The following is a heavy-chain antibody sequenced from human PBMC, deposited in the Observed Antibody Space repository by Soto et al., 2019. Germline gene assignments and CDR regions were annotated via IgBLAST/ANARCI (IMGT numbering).Heavy chain of an antibody. Sequence: GSLRLSCAASGFTFSSYGMHWVRQAPGKGLEWVAVISNDGNDKYYIDSVKGRFTISRDNSKNSLFLQMSSLRAEDTAVYYCARDSNPLYTSESNYDAFDIWGLGTMVTVSS. V-gene: IGHV3-30*03. CDR3: ARDSNPLYTSESNYDAFDI. D-gene: IGHD4-4*01. J-gene: IGHJ3*02. CDR1: GFTFSSYG. CDR2: ISNDGNDK.